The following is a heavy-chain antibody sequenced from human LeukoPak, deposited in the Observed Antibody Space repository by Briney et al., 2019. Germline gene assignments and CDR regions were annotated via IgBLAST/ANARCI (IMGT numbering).Heavy chain of an antibody. D-gene: IGHD3-22*01. J-gene: IGHJ1*01. V-gene: IGHV3-7*01. CDR1: GFTFKNYA. CDR2: IKQDGSEK. CDR3: ARDRLLYYYDSGPTGHFQH. Sequence: PGGSLRLSCAASGFTFKNYAMSWVRQAPGKGLEWVANIKQDGSEKYYVDSVKGRFTISRDNAKNSLYLQMSSLRADDTAVYYCARDRLLYYYDSGPTGHFQHWGQGTLVTV.